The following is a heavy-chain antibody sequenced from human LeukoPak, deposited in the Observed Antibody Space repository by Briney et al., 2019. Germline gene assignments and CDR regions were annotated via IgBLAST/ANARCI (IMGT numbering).Heavy chain of an antibody. Sequence: PGGSLRLSCAASGFTVSSNYMSWVRQAPGKGLEWVALISDDGNSKHYADSVKGRFTITRDNSKNTLYLQMNSLRPEDTAVYYCVRVAGGDDYVWGSYRYWGQGTLVTVSS. V-gene: IGHV3-30-3*01. CDR1: GFTVSSNY. J-gene: IGHJ4*02. CDR3: VRVAGGDDYVWGSYRY. D-gene: IGHD3-16*02. CDR2: ISDDGNSK.